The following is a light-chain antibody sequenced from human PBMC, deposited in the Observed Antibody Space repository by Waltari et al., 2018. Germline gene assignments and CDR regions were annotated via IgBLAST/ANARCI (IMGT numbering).Light chain of an antibody. J-gene: IGKJ2*01. CDR1: QSINTY. CDR3: QQSYSPPFT. V-gene: IGKV1-39*01. CDR2: AAS. Sequence: DIQMTQSPSSLSASVGDRVTITCRTGQSINTYLNWYQQNPGKAPRFLIYAASTLLSGVPSRFSGSGSGTYFTLTINGLQAEDSATYYCQQSYSPPFTFGQGTSLEI.